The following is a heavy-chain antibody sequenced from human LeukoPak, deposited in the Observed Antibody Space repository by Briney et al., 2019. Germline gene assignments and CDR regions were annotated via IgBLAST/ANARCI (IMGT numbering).Heavy chain of an antibody. CDR2: ISYDGSKK. CDR1: GFTFRAYG. Sequence: GGSLRLSCAASGFTFRAYGMHWVRQAPGKGLEWVAVISYDGSKKYYGDFVKGRFTISRDNSKNTLYLQMNSLRAEDTAVYYCARGQLPAGPPFDYWGQGTLVTVSS. V-gene: IGHV3-30*03. CDR3: ARGQLPAGPPFDY. D-gene: IGHD1-26*01. J-gene: IGHJ4*02.